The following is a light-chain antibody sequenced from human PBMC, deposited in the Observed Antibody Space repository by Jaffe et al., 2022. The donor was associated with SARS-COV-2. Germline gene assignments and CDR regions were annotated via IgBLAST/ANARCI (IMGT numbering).Light chain of an antibody. CDR3: QQSYSSPT. CDR1: QRISSY. J-gene: IGKJ1*01. Sequence: DIQMTQSPSSLSASVGDTVTITCRASQRISSYLSWYQQKPGKAPRLLIYAASTLQSGVPSTFTGSGSGTDFSLTISNLQPEDFATYFCQQSYSSPTFGQGTKVEIK. CDR2: AAS. V-gene: IGKV1-39*01.